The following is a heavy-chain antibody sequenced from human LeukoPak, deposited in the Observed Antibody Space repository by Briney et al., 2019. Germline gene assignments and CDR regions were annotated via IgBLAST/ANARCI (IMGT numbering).Heavy chain of an antibody. CDR2: IYYSGST. Sequence: PSETLSLTCTVSGGSISSSSYYWGWIRQPPGKGLEWIGSIYYSGSTYYNPSLKSRVTISVDTSKNQFSLKLSSVTAADTAVYYCATHTWEQLGNWFDPWGQGTLVTVSS. CDR1: GGSISSSSYY. V-gene: IGHV4-39*01. CDR3: ATHTWEQLGNWFDP. J-gene: IGHJ5*02. D-gene: IGHD6-6*01.